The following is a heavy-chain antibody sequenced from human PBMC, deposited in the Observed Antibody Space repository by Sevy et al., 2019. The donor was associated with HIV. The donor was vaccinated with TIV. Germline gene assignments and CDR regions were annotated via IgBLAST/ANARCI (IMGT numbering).Heavy chain of an antibody. CDR1: GFTFSSYW. Sequence: GGSLRLSCAASGFTFSSYWMHWVRQAPGKGLVWVSRVNSDGSSTIYADSVKGRFTISRDNAKNTLYLQMNSLRAEDTAVYYCARGAAAGTIDYWGQGTLVTVSS. V-gene: IGHV3-74*01. CDR3: ARGAAAGTIDY. D-gene: IGHD6-13*01. CDR2: VNSDGSST. J-gene: IGHJ4*02.